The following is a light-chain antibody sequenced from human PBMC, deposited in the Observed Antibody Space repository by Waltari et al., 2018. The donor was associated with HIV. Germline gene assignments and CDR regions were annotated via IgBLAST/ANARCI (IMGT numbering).Light chain of an antibody. CDR3: MQGLQIPWT. V-gene: IGKV2-28*01. CDR1: QSLLHTLGYNY. CDR2: SGS. Sequence: DIVLPQSPLSLPVTPGEPASISCRSSQSLLHTLGYNYLDWYLQKPGQAPQLLIYSGSYRATGVPDRFSGSGSGTDFTLKISRVEAEDVGVYYCMQGLQIPWTFGQGTKVEIK. J-gene: IGKJ1*01.